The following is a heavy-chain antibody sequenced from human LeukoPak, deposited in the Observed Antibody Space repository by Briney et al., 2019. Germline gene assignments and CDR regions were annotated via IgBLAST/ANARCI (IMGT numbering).Heavy chain of an antibody. CDR2: INHSGST. CDR1: GGSFSGYY. CDR3: ARGGADYCSSTSCYVSSWFDP. J-gene: IGHJ5*02. D-gene: IGHD2-2*01. V-gene: IGHV4-34*01. Sequence: SETLSLTCAVYGGSFSGYYWSWIRQPPGKGLEWIGEINHSGSTNYNPSLKSRVTISVDTSKNQFSLKLSSVTAADTAVYYCARGGADYCSSTSCYVSSWFDPWGRGTLVTVSS.